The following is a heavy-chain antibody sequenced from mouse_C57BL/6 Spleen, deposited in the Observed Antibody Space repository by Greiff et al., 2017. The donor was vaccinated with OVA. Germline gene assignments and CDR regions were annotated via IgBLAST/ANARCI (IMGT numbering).Heavy chain of an antibody. Sequence: VQLQQSGPELVKPGASVKLSCKASGYAFSSSWMNWVKQRPGKGLEWIGRISPGDGDTNYNGKFKGKATLTADKSSSTAYMQLSSLTSEDSAVYFCARGDPWFAYWGQGTLVTVSA. J-gene: IGHJ3*01. CDR1: GYAFSSSW. CDR3: ARGDPWFAY. CDR2: ISPGDGDT. V-gene: IGHV1-82*01.